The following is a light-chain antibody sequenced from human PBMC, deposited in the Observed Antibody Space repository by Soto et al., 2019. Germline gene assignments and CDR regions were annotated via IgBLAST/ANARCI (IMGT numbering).Light chain of an antibody. Sequence: IVMTQSPATLSVSPGERATLSCRASQSINSKLAWYQQKPGQAPRLLIYGASTRATGIPVRFSGSGSGTEFTLTITSLQSEDFAVYYCQEYNNWRPITFGGGTRWIS. J-gene: IGKJ4*01. CDR3: QEYNNWRPIT. CDR2: GAS. CDR1: QSINSK. V-gene: IGKV3-15*01.